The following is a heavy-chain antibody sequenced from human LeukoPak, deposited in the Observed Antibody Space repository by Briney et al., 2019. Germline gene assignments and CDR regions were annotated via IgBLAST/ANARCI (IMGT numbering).Heavy chain of an antibody. CDR2: IKQDGSEK. CDR3: ARVDVLRFLEGSNRGYFQH. Sequence: GGSLRLSCAASGFTFSSSWMSWVRQAPGQGLEWVANIKQDGSEKYYVDSVKGRFTISRDNAKNSLYLQMNSLRAEDTAVYYCARVDVLRFLEGSNRGYFQHWGQGTLVTVSS. J-gene: IGHJ1*01. V-gene: IGHV3-7*01. D-gene: IGHD3-3*01. CDR1: GFTFSSSW.